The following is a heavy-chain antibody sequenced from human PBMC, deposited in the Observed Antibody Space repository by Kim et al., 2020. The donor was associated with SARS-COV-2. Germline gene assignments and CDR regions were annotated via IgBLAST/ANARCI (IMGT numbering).Heavy chain of an antibody. Sequence: KNYGDSVEGRFPISRDNSKITRYLQMNSRRAEDTAVYYCGGAFGDYKAGYWGQGTLVTVSS. D-gene: IGHD3-10*01. CDR3: GGAFGDYKAGY. V-gene: IGHV3-30*01. CDR2: K. J-gene: IGHJ4*02.